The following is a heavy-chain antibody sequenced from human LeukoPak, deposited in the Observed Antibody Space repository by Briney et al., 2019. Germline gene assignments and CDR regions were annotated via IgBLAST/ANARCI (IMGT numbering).Heavy chain of an antibody. Sequence: SETLSLTCTVSGGSISSSSYYWGWIRQPPGKGLEWIGSIYYSGSTYYNPSLKSRVTISVDTSKNQFSLKLSSVTAADTAVYYCARGPTMIVVVSPRGFDYWGQGTLVTVSS. CDR3: ARGPTMIVVVSPRGFDY. CDR1: GGSISSSSYY. CDR2: IYYSGST. D-gene: IGHD3-22*01. J-gene: IGHJ4*02. V-gene: IGHV4-39*01.